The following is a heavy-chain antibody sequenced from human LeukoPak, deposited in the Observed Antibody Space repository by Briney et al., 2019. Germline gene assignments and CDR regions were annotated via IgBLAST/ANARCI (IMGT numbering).Heavy chain of an antibody. CDR3: ARDETWTSTPPYYFDY. J-gene: IGHJ4*02. Sequence: PGGPLRLSCAASGFTFSSYWMSWVRQAPGKGLEWVANIKQDGSEKYYVDSVKGRFTISRDNAKNSLYLQMNSLRAEDTAVYYCARDETWTSTPPYYFDYWGQGTLVTVSS. CDR2: IKQDGSEK. D-gene: IGHD2/OR15-2a*01. V-gene: IGHV3-7*01. CDR1: GFTFSSYW.